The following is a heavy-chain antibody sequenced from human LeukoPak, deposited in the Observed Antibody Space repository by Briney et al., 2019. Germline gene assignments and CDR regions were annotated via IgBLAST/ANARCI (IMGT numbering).Heavy chain of an antibody. Sequence: ASVKVSCKASGYTFTDYYMHWVRQAPGQGLEWMGWINPNSGGTNYAQKFQGRVTMTRDTSISTAYMELSRLKSDDTAVYYCARVHFHDSSGYSLINPWGEGTLVTVS. CDR2: INPNSGGT. CDR3: ARVHFHDSSGYSLINP. V-gene: IGHV1-2*02. D-gene: IGHD3-22*01. J-gene: IGHJ4*02. CDR1: GYTFTDYY.